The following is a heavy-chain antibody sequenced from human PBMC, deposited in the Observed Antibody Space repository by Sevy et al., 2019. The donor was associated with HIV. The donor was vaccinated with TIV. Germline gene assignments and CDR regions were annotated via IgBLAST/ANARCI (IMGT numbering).Heavy chain of an antibody. CDR2: ISSSSSTI. CDR1: GFTFSSYS. CDR3: ARSRVVEYSGGDCYSDAFDI. V-gene: IGHV3-48*02. Sequence: GGSLRLSCAASGFTFSSYSMNWVRQAPGKGLEWVSYISSSSSTIYYADSVKGRFTISRDNAKNSLYLQMNSLRDEDTAVYDCARSRVVEYSGGDCYSDAFDIWGQGTMITVSS. D-gene: IGHD2-21*02. J-gene: IGHJ3*02.